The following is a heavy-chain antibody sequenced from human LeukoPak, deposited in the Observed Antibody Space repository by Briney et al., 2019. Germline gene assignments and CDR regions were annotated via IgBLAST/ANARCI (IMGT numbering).Heavy chain of an antibody. CDR3: ARGSSSNDY. D-gene: IGHD6-6*01. V-gene: IGHV4-59*01. Sequence: SETLSLTCTVSGGSNSSYYWSWVRQPPGKGLEWIGYIYYSGSTNYNPSLKSRVTISVDTSKNQFSLKLSSVTAADTAVYYCARGSSSNDYWGQGTLVTVSS. J-gene: IGHJ4*02. CDR1: GGSNSSYY. CDR2: IYYSGST.